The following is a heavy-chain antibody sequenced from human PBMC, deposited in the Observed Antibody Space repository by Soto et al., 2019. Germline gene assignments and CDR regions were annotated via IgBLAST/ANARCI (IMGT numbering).Heavy chain of an antibody. CDR1: GGSVSIGDYS. CDR2: IFYTGNT. CDR3: ARDWELRRMDV. Sequence: SETLSLTCTVSGGSVSIGDYSWTWIRQPPGKGLEWIGYIFYTGNTNYSPSLKSRVTMSVDRSRNQFSLRLSSVTAADTAVYYCARDWELRRMDVWGQGTTVTVSS. J-gene: IGHJ6*02. V-gene: IGHV4-61*08. D-gene: IGHD1-7*01.